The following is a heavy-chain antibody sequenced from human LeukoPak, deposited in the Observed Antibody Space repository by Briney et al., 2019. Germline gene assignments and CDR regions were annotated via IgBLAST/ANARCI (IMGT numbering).Heavy chain of an antibody. CDR1: GFTVSSNY. V-gene: IGHV3-53*01. J-gene: IGHJ4*02. D-gene: IGHD3-22*01. CDR3: ARDVYDSSGYYDY. CDR2: IYSGGST. Sequence: GGSLRLSCAASGFTVSSNYMSWVRQAPGKGLEWVSVIYSGGSTYYADSVKGRFTISRDNSKNTLYLQMNSLRAEDTAVYYCARDVYDSSGYYDYWGQGTLVTVSS.